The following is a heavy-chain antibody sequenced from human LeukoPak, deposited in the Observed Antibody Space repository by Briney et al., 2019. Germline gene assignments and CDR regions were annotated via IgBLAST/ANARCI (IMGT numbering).Heavy chain of an antibody. CDR2: ISYSGST. Sequence: TSETLSLTCTVSGGSISSYYWSWIRQPPGKGLEWIGYISYSGSTNYNPSLKSRLTISVDTSKNQFSLKLNSVTAADTAVYYCARDQYGDSSYYYYGMDVWGQGTTVTVSS. J-gene: IGHJ6*02. CDR3: ARDQYGDSSYYYYGMDV. CDR1: GGSISSYY. V-gene: IGHV4-59*01. D-gene: IGHD2/OR15-2a*01.